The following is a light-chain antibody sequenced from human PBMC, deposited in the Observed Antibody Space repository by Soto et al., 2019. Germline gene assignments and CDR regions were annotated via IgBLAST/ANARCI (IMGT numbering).Light chain of an antibody. J-gene: IGKJ2*01. V-gene: IGKV3-15*01. CDR3: QQYNNWPLYT. CDR1: QSVSSN. CDR2: GAS. Sequence: EVVMTQSPATLSVSPGERATLTCRASQSVSSNLAWYQQKPGQAPRLLIYGASTRATGIPARFSGSGSGTEFTLTIGSLQSEDFAVYYCQQYNNWPLYTFGQGTKLEI.